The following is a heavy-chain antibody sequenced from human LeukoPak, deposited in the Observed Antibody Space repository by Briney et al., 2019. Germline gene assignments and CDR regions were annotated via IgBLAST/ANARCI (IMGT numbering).Heavy chain of an antibody. Sequence: GESLKISCKGSGYNFTNYWIGWVRQMPGKGLEWMGIIYPGDSDTRYSPSFQGQVTISADKSINTAYLQWSSLKASGTAMYYCARSSVEVAAQIDYWGRGTLVTVSS. J-gene: IGHJ4*02. CDR2: IYPGDSDT. V-gene: IGHV5-51*01. CDR3: ARSSVEVAAQIDY. CDR1: GYNFTNYW. D-gene: IGHD2-15*01.